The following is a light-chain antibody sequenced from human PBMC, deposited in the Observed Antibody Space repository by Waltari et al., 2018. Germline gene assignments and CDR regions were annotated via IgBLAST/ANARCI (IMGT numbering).Light chain of an antibody. J-gene: IGKJ2*01. Sequence: ITCRASQGISSYLAWYQQKPGKAPNLLIYAASTLQSGVPSRFSGSGSGTDFTLTISCLQSEYFATYYCQQYYSYLTFGQGTKLEIK. CDR3: QQYYSYLT. CDR2: AAS. CDR1: QGISSY. V-gene: IGKV1-8*01.